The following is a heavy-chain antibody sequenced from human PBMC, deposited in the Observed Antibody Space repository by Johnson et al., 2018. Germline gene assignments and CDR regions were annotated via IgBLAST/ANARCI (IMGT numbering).Heavy chain of an antibody. D-gene: IGHD3-22*01. CDR2: IWYDGGKK. CDR1: RFTFSSYA. V-gene: IGHV3-33*06. CDR3: AKDPYIYSSGAFDS. Sequence: QVQLVESGGGVVEPGRSLRLSCEASRFTFSSYAMHWVRQTPGKGLEWVAVIWYDGGKKYYADSVKGRFTISRDNSKKPLYLQMKSLRAEDTAVYYSAKDPYIYSSGAFDSWGQGTMVTVSS. J-gene: IGHJ3*02.